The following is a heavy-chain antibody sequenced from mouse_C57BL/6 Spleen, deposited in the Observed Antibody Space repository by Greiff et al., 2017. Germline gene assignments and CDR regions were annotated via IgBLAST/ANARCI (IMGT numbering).Heavy chain of an antibody. CDR2: IYPGDGDT. D-gene: IGHD1-1*01. V-gene: IGHV1-80*01. CDR3: ARNTVVAPFDY. J-gene: IGHJ2*01. CDR1: GYAFSSYW. Sequence: VQLKQSGAELVKPGASVKISCKASGYAFSSYWMNWVKQRPGKGLEWIGQIYPGDGDTNYNGKFKGKATLTADKSSRTAYMQLSSLTSEDSAVYFCARNTVVAPFDYWGQGTTLTVSS.